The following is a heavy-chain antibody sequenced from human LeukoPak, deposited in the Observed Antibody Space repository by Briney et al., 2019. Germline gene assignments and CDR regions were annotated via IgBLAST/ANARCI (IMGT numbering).Heavy chain of an antibody. CDR3: ARGDPSVLRYFRPHYAFDI. CDR2: IYYSGST. CDR1: GGSISSYY. V-gene: IGHV4-59*01. Sequence: SETLSFTCTVSGGSISSYYWSWIRQPPGKGLEWIGYIYYSGSTNDNPSLKSRVTISVDTSKNQVYLKLSSVNAADTAVYYCARGDPSVLRYFRPHYAFDIWGQGPMVSVSS. J-gene: IGHJ3*02. D-gene: IGHD3-9*01.